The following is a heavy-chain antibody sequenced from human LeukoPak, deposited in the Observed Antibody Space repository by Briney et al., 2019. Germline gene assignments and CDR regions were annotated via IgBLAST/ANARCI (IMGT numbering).Heavy chain of an antibody. CDR1: GGSIGSSSYY. V-gene: IGHV4-39*01. CDR3: ASQPPRHHIWNFGRYYYYYYMDV. Sequence: SETLSLTCTVSGGSIGSSSYYWGWIRQPPGKGLEWIGSIYYSGSTYYNPSLKSRVTISVDTSKNQFSQKLSSVTAADTAVYYCASQPPRHHIWNFGRYYYYYYMDVWGKGTRSPSP. J-gene: IGHJ6*03. CDR2: IYYSGST. D-gene: IGHD1-7*01.